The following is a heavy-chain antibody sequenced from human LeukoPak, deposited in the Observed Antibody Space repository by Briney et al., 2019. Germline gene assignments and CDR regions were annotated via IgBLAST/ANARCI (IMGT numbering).Heavy chain of an antibody. CDR1: GFTFSDYS. CDR2: ITSGSDNI. Sequence: GGSLRLSCAASGFTFSDYSMDWVRQAPGKGLEWLSFITSGSDNIHYADSVKGRFTISRDNAKNSLFLQMNNLRPEDTAVYFCARDMSSRSWHAFDYWGQGTLVTVSS. CDR3: ARDMSSRSWHAFDY. J-gene: IGHJ4*02. D-gene: IGHD6-13*01. V-gene: IGHV3-48*01.